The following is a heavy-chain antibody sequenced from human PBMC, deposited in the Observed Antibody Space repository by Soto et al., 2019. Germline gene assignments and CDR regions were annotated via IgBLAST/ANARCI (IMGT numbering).Heavy chain of an antibody. CDR3: VKIQTTVTTWYFDY. CDR1: GYSFTSYW. D-gene: IGHD4-17*01. Sequence: GESLKISCKGSGYSFTSYWISWVRQMPGKGLEWMGRIDPSDSYTNYSPSFQGHVTISADKSISTAYLQWSSLKASDTAMYYCVKIQTTVTTWYFDYWGQAAMVTV. CDR2: IDPSDSYT. J-gene: IGHJ4*02. V-gene: IGHV5-10-1*01.